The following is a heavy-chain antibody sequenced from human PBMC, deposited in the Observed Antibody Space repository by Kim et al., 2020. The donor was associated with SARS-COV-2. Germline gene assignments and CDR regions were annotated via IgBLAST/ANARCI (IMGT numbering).Heavy chain of an antibody. V-gene: IGHV1-18*01. J-gene: IGHJ3*02. D-gene: IGHD1-26*01. CDR1: GYTFTSYG. CDR2: ISAYNGNT. CDR3: ARDLTVGATELDDAFDI. Sequence: ASVKVSCKASGYTFTSYGISWVRQAPGQGLEWMGWISAYNGNTNYAQKLQGRVTMTTGTSTSTAYMELRSLRSDDTAVYYCARDLTVGATELDDAFDIWGQGTMVTVSS.